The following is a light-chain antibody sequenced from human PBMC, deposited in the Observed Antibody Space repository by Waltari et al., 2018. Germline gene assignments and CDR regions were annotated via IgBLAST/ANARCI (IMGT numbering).Light chain of an antibody. CDR3: SSYAGSSRGV. CDR1: SSDVGNYKR. Sequence: QSALTQPASVSGSPGQSITISCTGTSSDVGNYKRVSWYQQHPGKAPKLMIYAASNRPSGVSDRFSGSKSGDMASLTISGRQPEDEAEYFCSSYAGSSRGVFGGGTKVTVL. J-gene: IGLJ2*01. CDR2: AAS. V-gene: IGLV2-23*01.